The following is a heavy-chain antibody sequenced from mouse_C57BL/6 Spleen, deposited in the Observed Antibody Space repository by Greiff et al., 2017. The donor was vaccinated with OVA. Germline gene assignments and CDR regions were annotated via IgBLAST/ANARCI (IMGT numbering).Heavy chain of an antibody. CDR3: ARSSPAVYFDY. Sequence: VQLQQSGPELVKPGASVKIPCKASGYTFTDYNMDWVKQSHGKSLEWIGDIDPNNGGTIYNQKFKGKATLTVEKSSSTAYMERRSLTSEDTAVYYFARSSPAVYFDYWGQGTTLTVSS. V-gene: IGHV1-18*01. J-gene: IGHJ2*01. CDR1: GYTFTDYN. CDR2: IDPNNGGT.